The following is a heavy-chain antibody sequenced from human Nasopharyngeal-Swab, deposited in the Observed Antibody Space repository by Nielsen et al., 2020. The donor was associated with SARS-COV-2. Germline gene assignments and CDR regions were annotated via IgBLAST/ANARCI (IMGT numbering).Heavy chain of an antibody. Sequence: GGSLRLSCAASGFTFSSYGMHWVRQAPGKGLEWVAVISYDGSNKYYADSVKGRFTISRDNSKNKLYLQMNSLRAEDKAVYYCSKGPNSWFRGGFDYWGQGTLVTVSS. D-gene: IGHD6-13*01. CDR2: ISYDGSNK. CDR3: SKGPNSWFRGGFDY. CDR1: GFTFSSYG. J-gene: IGHJ4*02. V-gene: IGHV3-30*18.